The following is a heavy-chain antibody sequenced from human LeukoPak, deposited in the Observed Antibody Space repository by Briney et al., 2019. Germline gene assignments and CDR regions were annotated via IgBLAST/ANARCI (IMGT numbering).Heavy chain of an antibody. CDR3: AKDPNLGGSNYGAFDI. V-gene: IGHV3-48*01. Sequence: HPGGSLRLSCAASGFTFSSYSMNWVRQAPGKGLEWVSYISSSSSTIYYADSVKGRFTISRDNSKNTLYLQMNSLRAEDTAVYYCAKDPNLGGSNYGAFDIWGQGTMVTVSS. CDR2: ISSSSSTI. CDR1: GFTFSSYS. D-gene: IGHD4-11*01. J-gene: IGHJ3*02.